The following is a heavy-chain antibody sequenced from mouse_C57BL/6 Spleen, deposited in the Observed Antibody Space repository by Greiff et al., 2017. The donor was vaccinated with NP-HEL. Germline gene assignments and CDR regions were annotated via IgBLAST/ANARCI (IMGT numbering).Heavy chain of an antibody. CDR2: ISDGGSYT. Sequence: EVQVVESGGGLVKPGGSLKLSCAASGFTFSSYALSWVRQTPDKRLAWVATISDGGSYTYYPDNVKGRFTISRDNAKNNLYLQMSHLKYEDTAMYYCAREVYGDYFDYWGQGTTLTVSS. J-gene: IGHJ2*01. D-gene: IGHD1-1*01. CDR1: GFTFSSYA. V-gene: IGHV5-4*01. CDR3: AREVYGDYFDY.